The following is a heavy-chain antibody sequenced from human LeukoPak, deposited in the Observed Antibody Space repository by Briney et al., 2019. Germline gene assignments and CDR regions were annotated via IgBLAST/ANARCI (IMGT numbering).Heavy chain of an antibody. CDR1: GFTFDTYT. D-gene: IGHD2-2*01. CDR2: INSRSTYI. J-gene: IGHJ1*01. V-gene: IGHV3-21*01. Sequence: GGSLRLSCATSGFTFDTYTMNWVRQAPGKGLEWVSSINSRSTYIYYADSVKGRFTVSRDNAKKSLYLQMNSLRAEDTAVYYCAAHCSSTSCYRWAPRSRGGYHEYFQHWGQGTLVTVSS. CDR3: AAHCSSTSCYRWAPRSRGGYHEYFQH.